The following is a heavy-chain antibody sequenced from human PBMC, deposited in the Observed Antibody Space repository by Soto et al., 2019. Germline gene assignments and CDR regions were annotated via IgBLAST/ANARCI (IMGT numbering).Heavy chain of an antibody. Sequence: VQLVESGGGLVQPGGSLRLSCVASGITLSDNYMTWIRQAPGKGLEWLSYISNSDYTTYYADSVKGRFTISRDNAKNSLYLQLNGLRVEDTAVYYCASGKWSLDYWGQGILVTVSS. CDR3: ASGKWSLDY. J-gene: IGHJ4*02. V-gene: IGHV3-11*01. CDR1: GITLSDNY. CDR2: ISNSDYTT. D-gene: IGHD2-8*01.